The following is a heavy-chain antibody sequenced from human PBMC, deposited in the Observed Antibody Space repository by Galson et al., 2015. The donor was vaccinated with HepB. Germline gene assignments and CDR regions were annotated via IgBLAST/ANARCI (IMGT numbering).Heavy chain of an antibody. CDR3: ARSEPYYYDSSGYRVSFDY. CDR1: GYSFTSYW. Sequence: QSGAEVKKPGESLKISCKGSGYSFTSYWIGWVRQMPGKGLEWMGIIYPGDSDTRYSPSFQGQVTISADKSISTAYLQWSSLKASDTAMYYCARSEPYYYDSSGYRVSFDYWGQGTLVTVSS. J-gene: IGHJ4*02. D-gene: IGHD3-22*01. CDR2: IYPGDSDT. V-gene: IGHV5-51*01.